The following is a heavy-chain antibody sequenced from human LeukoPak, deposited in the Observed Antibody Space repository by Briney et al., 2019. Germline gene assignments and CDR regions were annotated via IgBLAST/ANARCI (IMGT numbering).Heavy chain of an antibody. J-gene: IGHJ2*01. Sequence: PGGSLRLSCAASGFTFSSYSMNWVRQAPGKGLEWVSSISSSSSYIYYADSVKGRFTISRDNAKNSLYLQMNSLRAEDTAVYYCARDVRWGTTVVTLGWYFDLWGRGTLVTVSS. CDR2: ISSSSSYI. V-gene: IGHV3-21*01. CDR3: ARDVRWGTTVVTLGWYFDL. D-gene: IGHD4-23*01. CDR1: GFTFSSYS.